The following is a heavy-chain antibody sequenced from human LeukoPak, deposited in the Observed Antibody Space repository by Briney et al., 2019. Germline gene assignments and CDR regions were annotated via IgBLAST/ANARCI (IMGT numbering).Heavy chain of an antibody. D-gene: IGHD2-2*01. J-gene: IGHJ4*02. CDR3: ASTVPAAKDFDY. CDR2: ISAYNGNT. CDR1: GYTFTSYG. V-gene: IGHV1-18*01. Sequence: ASAKVSCKASGYTFTSYGISWVRQAPGQGLEWMGWISAYNGNTNYAQKLQGRVTMTTDTSTSTAYMELRSLRSDDTAVYYCASTVPAAKDFDYWGQGTLVTVSS.